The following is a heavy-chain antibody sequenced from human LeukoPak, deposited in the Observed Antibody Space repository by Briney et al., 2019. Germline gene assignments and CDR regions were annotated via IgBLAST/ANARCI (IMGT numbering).Heavy chain of an antibody. D-gene: IGHD4-23*01. CDR3: ARDDPKLKADY. V-gene: IGHV4-39*07. Sequence: PSETLSLTCTVSGGSISSSSYYWGWIRQPPGTGLEWIGSIYYSGSTYYNPSLESRVTISVDASKNQFSLKVSSVTAADTAVYYCARDDPKLKADYWGQGTLVTVSS. J-gene: IGHJ4*02. CDR2: IYYSGST. CDR1: GGSISSSSYY.